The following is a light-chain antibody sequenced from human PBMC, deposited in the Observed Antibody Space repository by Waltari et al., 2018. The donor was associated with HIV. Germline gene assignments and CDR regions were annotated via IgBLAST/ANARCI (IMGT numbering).Light chain of an antibody. CDR2: EVS. Sequence: HSALTQPAPVSRSPGPSITLSCPGPSNDVAGHNYVSWYTQHPGKAPKLMIYEVSNRPSGVSNRFSGSKSGNTASLTISGLQAEDEADYYCSSYTSSSIVVFGGGTKLTVL. CDR1: SNDVAGHNY. J-gene: IGLJ2*01. V-gene: IGLV2-14*01. CDR3: SSYTSSSIVV.